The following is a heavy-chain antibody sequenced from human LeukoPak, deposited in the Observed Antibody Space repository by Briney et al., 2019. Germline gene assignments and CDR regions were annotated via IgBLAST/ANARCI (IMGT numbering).Heavy chain of an antibody. V-gene: IGHV1-69*06. CDR3: ARAGSSGLLYYYYMDV. J-gene: IGHJ6*03. CDR1: GGTFSTYA. D-gene: IGHD3-22*01. CDR2: IIPISGKA. Sequence: SVKVSCKASGGTFSTYAITWVRQAPGQGLEWMGGIIPISGKANYAQKFQGRVTITADKSTSTAYMELSSLRSDDTAVYYCARAGSSGLLYYYYMDVWGKGTTVTISS.